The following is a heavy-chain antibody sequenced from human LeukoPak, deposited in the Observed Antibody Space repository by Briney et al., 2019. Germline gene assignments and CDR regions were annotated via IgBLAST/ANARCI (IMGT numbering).Heavy chain of an antibody. D-gene: IGHD2-8*01. J-gene: IGHJ4*02. CDR3: VQKTNRGYFDY. Sequence: SGPTEANPSHTLTLTCTFSGVSLSTSGVGVGWIRQPPGKALDWLALIYWDDDKRYSPSLKSRLTITKDTSKNQVVLTMTNMDPVDTATYYCVQKTNRGYFDYWAQGPVDPVSS. V-gene: IGHV2-5*02. CDR2: IYWDDDK. CDR1: GVSLSTSGVG.